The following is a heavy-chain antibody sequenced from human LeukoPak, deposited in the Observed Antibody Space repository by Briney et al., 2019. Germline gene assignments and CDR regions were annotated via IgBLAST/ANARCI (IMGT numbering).Heavy chain of an antibody. J-gene: IGHJ3*02. Sequence: ASVKVSCKVSGYTLTELSTHWVRQAPGIGFEWMGGIDPEDGEPVYAQKFEGRVTMTEDTSTDTDYMELSSLTSEDTAVYFCVTQRGGGILGDAFDSWVQGTMVTVSS. V-gene: IGHV1-24*01. CDR2: IDPEDGEP. D-gene: IGHD3-16*01. CDR3: VTQRGGGILGDAFDS. CDR1: GYTLTELS.